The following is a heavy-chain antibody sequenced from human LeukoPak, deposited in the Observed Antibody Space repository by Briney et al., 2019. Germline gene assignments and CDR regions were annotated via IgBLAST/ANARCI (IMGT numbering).Heavy chain of an antibody. J-gene: IGHJ4*02. Sequence: GGSLRLSCAASGFTFSSYAMNWVRQAPGKGLEWVSTMSGDATSTYYADSVKGRFTISRDNSKNTLYLQMNSLRAEDTAVCYCAKRTSGSSWYSSDYWGQGTLVTVSS. CDR2: MSGDATST. CDR3: AKRTSGSSWYSSDY. V-gene: IGHV3-23*01. D-gene: IGHD6-13*01. CDR1: GFTFSSYA.